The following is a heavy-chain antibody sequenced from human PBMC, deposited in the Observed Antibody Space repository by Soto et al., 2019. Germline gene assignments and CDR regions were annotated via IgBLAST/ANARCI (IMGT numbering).Heavy chain of an antibody. D-gene: IGHD2-2*01. CDR1: GYTFTSYG. CDR2: ISAYNGNT. Sequence: GASVKVSCKASGYTFTSYGISWVRQAPGQGLEWMGWISAYNGNTNYAQKLQGRVTMTTDTSTSTAYMELRSLRSDDTAVYYCARTYCSSTSCYHPSYGMDVWGQGTTVTVSS. V-gene: IGHV1-18*01. CDR3: ARTYCSSTSCYHPSYGMDV. J-gene: IGHJ6*02.